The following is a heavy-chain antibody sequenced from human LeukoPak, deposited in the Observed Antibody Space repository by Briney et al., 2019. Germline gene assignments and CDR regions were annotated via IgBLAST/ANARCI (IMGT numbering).Heavy chain of an antibody. CDR3: ARTILNGFGELLVLYFDY. V-gene: IGHV1-2*02. CDR2: INPYSGDT. CDR1: GYTFTGYY. Sequence: RASVKVSCKASGYTFTGYYVHWVRQAPGQGLKWMGWINPYSGDTNYAQNFQGRVTMTRDTSISTAYMELSRLRSDDTAVYYCARTILNGFGELLVLYFDYWGQGTLVTVSS. D-gene: IGHD3-10*01. J-gene: IGHJ4*02.